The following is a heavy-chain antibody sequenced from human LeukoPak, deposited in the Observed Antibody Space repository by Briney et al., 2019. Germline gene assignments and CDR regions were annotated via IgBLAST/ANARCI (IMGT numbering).Heavy chain of an antibody. D-gene: IGHD6-19*01. CDR3: VRYFTAVAPTLRLDY. Sequence: GGSLRLSCAASGFTFSSYWMNWVRQAPGKGLEWVATIKQDGRDKYYVDSVKGRFTISRDDAKNSLYPQMNSLRVEDTAVYHCVRYFTAVAPTLRLDYWGQGTLVTVSS. CDR2: IKQDGRDK. V-gene: IGHV3-7*03. J-gene: IGHJ4*02. CDR1: GFTFSSYW.